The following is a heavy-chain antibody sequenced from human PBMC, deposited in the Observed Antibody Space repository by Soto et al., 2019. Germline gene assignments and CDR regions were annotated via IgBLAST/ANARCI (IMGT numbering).Heavy chain of an antibody. V-gene: IGHV1-69*01. CDR1: GGTFSSYA. D-gene: IGHD1-7*01. Sequence: QVQLVQSGAEVKKPGSSVKVSCKASGGTFSSYAISWVRQAPGQGLEWMGGIIPIFGTANYAQKFQGRVTITADESTSTAYMGLSSLRSEDTAVYYCAGGVELRIDYYYGMDFWGQGTTVTVSS. J-gene: IGHJ6*02. CDR3: AGGVELRIDYYYGMDF. CDR2: IIPIFGTA.